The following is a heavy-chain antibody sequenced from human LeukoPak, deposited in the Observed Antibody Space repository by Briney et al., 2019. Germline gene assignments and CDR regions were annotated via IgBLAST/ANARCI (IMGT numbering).Heavy chain of an antibody. CDR3: AGSGYSSSWPYYFDY. CDR2: IYTSGST. V-gene: IGHV4-61*02. D-gene: IGHD6-13*01. Sequence: PSETLSLTCTVSGGSISSGSYYWSWIRQPAGKGLEWIGRIYTSGSTNYNPSLKSRVTISVDTSKNQFSLKLSSVTAADTAVYYCAGSGYSSSWPYYFDYWGQGTLVTVSS. CDR1: GGSISSGSYY. J-gene: IGHJ4*02.